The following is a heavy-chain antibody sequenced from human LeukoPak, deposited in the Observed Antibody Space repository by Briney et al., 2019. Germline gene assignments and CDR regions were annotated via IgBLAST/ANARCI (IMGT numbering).Heavy chain of an antibody. D-gene: IGHD3-22*01. CDR1: GFTFSSYG. CDR3: AKDRGYYDSSGYYLY. Sequence: GGSLRLSCAASGFTFSSYGMHWVRQAPGKGREWVAFIRYDGSNKYYADSVKGRFTISRDNSKNTLYLQMNSLRAEDTAVYYCAKDRGYYDSSGYYLYWGQGTLVTVSS. CDR2: IRYDGSNK. V-gene: IGHV3-30*02. J-gene: IGHJ4*02.